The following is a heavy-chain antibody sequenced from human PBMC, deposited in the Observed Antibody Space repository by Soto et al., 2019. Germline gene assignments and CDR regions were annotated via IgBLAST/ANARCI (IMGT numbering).Heavy chain of an antibody. J-gene: IGHJ5*02. D-gene: IGHD6-13*01. CDR2: INAGNGNT. CDR3: ARTGSSSWYWFDP. V-gene: IGHV1-3*01. Sequence: HVQLVQSGAEVKKPGASVKVSCKASGYTFTSYAMHWVRQAPGQRLEWMGWINAGNGNTKYSQKFQGRVTITRDTSGSTAYMELSSLRSEDTAVYYCARTGSSSWYWFDPWGQGTLVTVSS. CDR1: GYTFTSYA.